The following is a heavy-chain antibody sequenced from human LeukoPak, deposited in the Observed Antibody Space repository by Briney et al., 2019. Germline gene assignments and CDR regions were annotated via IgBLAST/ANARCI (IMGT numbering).Heavy chain of an antibody. Sequence: PSETLSLTCTVSGGSISSYYWSWIRQPPGKGLEWIGYIYYSGSTNYNPSLKSRVTISVDTSKNQFSLKLSSVTAADTAVYYCARTKYYYDSSGYSPYYYGMDVWGQGTTVTVSS. CDR3: ARTKYYYDSSGYSPYYYGMDV. V-gene: IGHV4-59*08. CDR1: GGSISSYY. D-gene: IGHD3-22*01. CDR2: IYYSGST. J-gene: IGHJ6*02.